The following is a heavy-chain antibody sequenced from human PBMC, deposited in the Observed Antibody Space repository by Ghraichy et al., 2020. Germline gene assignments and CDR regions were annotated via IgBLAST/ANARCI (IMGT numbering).Heavy chain of an antibody. V-gene: IGHV3-30-3*01. CDR3: AREYCISSNRCHLGGWFDP. J-gene: IGHJ5*02. CDR2: ISYDGSDK. Sequence: GGSLRLSCAASGFTLSSHPMQWVRQAPGKGLEWVAVISYDGSDKYYADSVKGRFTISRDNSKNTLYLQMTSLRAEDTAVYFCAREYCISSNRCHLGGWFDPWGRGTLVTVSS. D-gene: IGHD2-2*01. CDR1: GFTLSSHP.